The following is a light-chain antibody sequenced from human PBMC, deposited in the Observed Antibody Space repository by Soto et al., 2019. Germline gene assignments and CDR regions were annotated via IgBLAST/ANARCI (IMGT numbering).Light chain of an antibody. CDR3: QQYDNLPPFT. CDR1: QDIRTS. J-gene: IGKJ3*01. Sequence: DLQMTQSPSSLSASVGARVSITCQASQDIRTSVSWFQQKPGRAPKLLIYGASYLETGVPSRFRGSGSGTDFSFTISSLQPEDIATYYCQQYDNLPPFTFGPGTKVDIK. V-gene: IGKV1-33*01. CDR2: GAS.